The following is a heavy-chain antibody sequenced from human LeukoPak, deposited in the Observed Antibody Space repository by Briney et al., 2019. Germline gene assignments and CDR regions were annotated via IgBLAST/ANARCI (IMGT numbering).Heavy chain of an antibody. D-gene: IGHD1-1*01. CDR1: GGSISSGDYC. J-gene: IGHJ4*02. CDR2: IYYSGST. Sequence: PSQTLSLTCTVSGGSISSGDYCWSWIRQPPGKGLEWIGYIYYSGSTYYNPSLKSRVTISVDTSKNQFSLKLSSVTAADTAVYYCARARPGISHLDYWGQGTLVTVSS. V-gene: IGHV4-30-4*01. CDR3: ARARPGISHLDY.